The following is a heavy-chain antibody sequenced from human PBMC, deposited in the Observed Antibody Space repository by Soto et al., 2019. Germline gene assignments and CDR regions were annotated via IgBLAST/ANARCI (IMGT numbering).Heavy chain of an antibody. J-gene: IGHJ3*02. CDR3: ATEAYRGYSYPNTFDM. Sequence: GGSLRLSCAASGFTFSSFWMTWVRQAPGKGLEWVANIKQDGNVKYYVDSVKGRFTTFRDNAKNSLFLQMNSLRAEDTAVYYCATEAYRGYSYPNTFDMWGQGTMVTVSS. CDR1: GFTFSSFW. V-gene: IGHV3-7*01. CDR2: IKQDGNVK. D-gene: IGHD5-18*01.